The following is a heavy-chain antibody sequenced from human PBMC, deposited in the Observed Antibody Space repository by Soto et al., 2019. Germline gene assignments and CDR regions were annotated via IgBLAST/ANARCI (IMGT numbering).Heavy chain of an antibody. CDR3: ARTLSGGFDY. Sequence: QVQLQESGPGLVKPSETLSLTCTVSGDSLTRNYWSWIRQSPGKGLEWLAFIHNGRTTNHNPSLGGRASISVDPSKSQLSLNLNSVTAADTAVYYCARTLSGGFDYCGQGTLVTVSS. CDR2: IHNGRTT. CDR1: GDSLTRNY. V-gene: IGHV4-59*01. J-gene: IGHJ4*02.